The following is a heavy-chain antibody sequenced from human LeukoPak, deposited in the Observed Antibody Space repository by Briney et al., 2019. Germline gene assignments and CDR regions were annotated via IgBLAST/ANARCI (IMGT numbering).Heavy chain of an antibody. V-gene: IGHV3-33*01. CDR1: GFTFSSYG. J-gene: IGHJ4*02. CDR2: IWYDGSNK. D-gene: IGHD6-19*01. CDR3: ARDLEVESAVAGPY. Sequence: GGSLRLSCAASGFTFSSYGMHWVRQAPGKGLEWVAVIWYDGSNKYYADSVKGRFTISRDNSKNTLYLQMSSLRAEDTAVYYCARDLEVESAVAGPYWGQGTLVTVSS.